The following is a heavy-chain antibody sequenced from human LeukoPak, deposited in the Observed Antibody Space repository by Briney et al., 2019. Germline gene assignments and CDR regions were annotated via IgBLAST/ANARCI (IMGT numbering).Heavy chain of an antibody. V-gene: IGHV3-21*04. CDR3: AKDQGGATHFDY. CDR2: ISSRSSYI. Sequence: PGGSLRLSCAASGFTFSSYSMNWVRQAPGKGLEWVSSISSRSSYIYYADSVKGRFTISRDNAQNSLYLQMNSLRAEDTAVYYCAKDQGGATHFDYWGQGTLVTVSS. J-gene: IGHJ4*02. CDR1: GFTFSSYS. D-gene: IGHD1-26*01.